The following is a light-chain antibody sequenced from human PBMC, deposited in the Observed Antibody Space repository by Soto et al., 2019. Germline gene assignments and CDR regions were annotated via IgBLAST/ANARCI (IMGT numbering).Light chain of an antibody. CDR3: HQATSGLRT. Sequence: IVMTQSPVTLSMSPGDIATLSCRASQNVATNVAWYQQKPGQAPTLLIYGASIRATGVPARFSGSGSGTEFTLTIDSLQSEDFAVFYCHQATSGLRTFGRGTRVEV. J-gene: IGKJ1*01. CDR1: QNVATN. CDR2: GAS. V-gene: IGKV3-15*01.